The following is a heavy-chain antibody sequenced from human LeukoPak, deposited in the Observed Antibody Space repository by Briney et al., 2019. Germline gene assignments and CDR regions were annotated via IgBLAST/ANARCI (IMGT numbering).Heavy chain of an antibody. J-gene: IGHJ4*02. CDR2: IWYDGSNK. V-gene: IGHV3-33*01. CDR3: ARDRPSSGSYFDY. Sequence: PGGSLRLSCAASGFTFSSYGMHWVRQAPGKGLEWVAVIWYDGSNKYYADSVKGRFTISRDNSKNTLYLQMNSLRAEDTAVYYCARDRPSSGSYFDYWGQGTLVTVSS. CDR1: GFTFSSYG. D-gene: IGHD1-26*01.